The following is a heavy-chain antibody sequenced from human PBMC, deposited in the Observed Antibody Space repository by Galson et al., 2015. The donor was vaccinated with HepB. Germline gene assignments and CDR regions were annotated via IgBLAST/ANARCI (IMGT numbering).Heavy chain of an antibody. V-gene: IGHV3-11*06. CDR1: GFTFSDYY. CDR2: ISSSSSYT. Sequence: SLRLSCAASGFTFSDYYMSWIRQAPGKGLEWVSYISSSSSYTNYADSVKGRFTISRDNAKNSLYLQMNSLRAEDTAVYYCARVGLPTRFGELLRVAFDIWGQGTMVTVSS. CDR3: ARVGLPTRFGELLRVAFDI. J-gene: IGHJ3*02. D-gene: IGHD3-10*01.